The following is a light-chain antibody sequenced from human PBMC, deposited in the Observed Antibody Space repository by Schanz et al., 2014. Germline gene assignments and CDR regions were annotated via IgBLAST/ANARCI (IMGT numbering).Light chain of an antibody. CDR1: SSDVGGYKH. V-gene: IGLV2-14*01. J-gene: IGLJ2*01. CDR2: DVT. Sequence: QSVLTQPRSVSGSPGQSVAISCTGSSSDVGGYKHVSWYQQNPGKAPKLMIYDVTDRPSGISNRFSGSKSGNTASLTISGLQAEDEADYYCSSYTSSNTLVFGGGTKLTVL. CDR3: SSYTSSNTLV.